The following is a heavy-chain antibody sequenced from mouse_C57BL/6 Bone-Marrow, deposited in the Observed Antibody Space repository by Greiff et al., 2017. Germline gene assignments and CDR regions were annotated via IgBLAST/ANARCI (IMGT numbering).Heavy chain of an antibody. Sequence: EVHLVESGGGLVKPGGSLKLSCAASGFTFSDYGMHWVRQAPEKGLEWVAYISSGSSTIYYADTVKGRFTISRDNAKNTLFLQMTSLRSEDTAMYYCASGGLRPWYFDVWGTGTTVTVSS. J-gene: IGHJ1*03. CDR1: GFTFSDYG. CDR3: ASGGLRPWYFDV. D-gene: IGHD2-4*01. V-gene: IGHV5-17*01. CDR2: ISSGSSTI.